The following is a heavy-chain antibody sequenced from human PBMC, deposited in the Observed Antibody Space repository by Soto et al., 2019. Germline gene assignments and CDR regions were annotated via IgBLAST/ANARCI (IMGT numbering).Heavy chain of an antibody. V-gene: IGHV4-31*03. CDR3: ARGRRVVVASFAFDI. D-gene: IGHD2-15*01. CDR2: IYYGGST. CDR1: GGSISSGGYY. Sequence: QVQLQESGPGLVKPSQTLSLTCTVSGGSISSGGYYWSWIRQHPGKGLEWIGYIYYGGSTYYNPSLKSRVTISVDTSKNQFSLKLSSVTAADTAVYYCARGRRVVVASFAFDIWGQGTMVTVSS. J-gene: IGHJ3*02.